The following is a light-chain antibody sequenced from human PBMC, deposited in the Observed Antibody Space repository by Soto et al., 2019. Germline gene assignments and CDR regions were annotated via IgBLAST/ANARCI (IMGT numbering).Light chain of an antibody. Sequence: DIQMTQSPSSLSASVGDRVTITCRASQSISSYLNWYQQKPGKAPKLLIYAASSLQSGDPSRFSGSRSGTDFTLTISSLQPEDFATYYCQQSYSTPYTFGQGTKLEIK. CDR3: QQSYSTPYT. CDR1: QSISSY. J-gene: IGKJ2*01. V-gene: IGKV1-39*01. CDR2: AAS.